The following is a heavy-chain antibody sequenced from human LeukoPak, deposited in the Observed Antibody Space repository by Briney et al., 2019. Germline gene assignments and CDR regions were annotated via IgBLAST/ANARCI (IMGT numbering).Heavy chain of an antibody. V-gene: IGHV4-39*07. J-gene: IGHJ3*02. CDR1: GDSMSSSHYC. CDR3: ATLTGGDDAFDI. CDR2: IYYSGST. D-gene: IGHD4-23*01. Sequence: SETLSLTCTVSGDSMSSSHYCWGWIRQPPGKGLEWIGSIYYSGSTYYNPSLKSRVTMSVDTSKKRFSLKLSSVTAADTAVYYCATLTGGDDAFDIWGQGTMVTVSS.